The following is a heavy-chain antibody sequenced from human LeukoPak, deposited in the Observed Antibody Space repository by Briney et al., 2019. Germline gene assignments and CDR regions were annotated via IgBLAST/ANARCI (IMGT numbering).Heavy chain of an antibody. CDR2: INPSGGST. V-gene: IGHV1-46*01. CDR1: GYTFTSYY. CDR3: ARDWYTQDYSSRSEGAEYFQH. J-gene: IGHJ1*01. Sequence: ASVKVSCKASGYTFTSYYMHWVRQAPGQGLEWMGIINPSGGSTSYAQKFQGRVTMTRDTSTSTVYVELSSLRSEDTAVYYCARDWYTQDYSSRSEGAEYFQHWGQGTLVTVSS. D-gene: IGHD6-13*01.